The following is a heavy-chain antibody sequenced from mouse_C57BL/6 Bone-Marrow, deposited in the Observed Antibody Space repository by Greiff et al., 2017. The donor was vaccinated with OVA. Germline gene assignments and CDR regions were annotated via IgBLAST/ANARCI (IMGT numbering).Heavy chain of an antibody. CDR3: ARKYPWFDY. Sequence: QVQLKESGPGLVAPSQSLSITCTVSGFSLTSYAISWVRQPPGQGLEWLGVIWPGGGTNYNSALKSRLSISKDNSKSQVILKMNSLQADDTARCYCARKYPWFDYWGKGTTLTVSS. CDR2: IWPGGGT. V-gene: IGHV2-9-1*01. CDR1: GFSLTSYA. J-gene: IGHJ2*01.